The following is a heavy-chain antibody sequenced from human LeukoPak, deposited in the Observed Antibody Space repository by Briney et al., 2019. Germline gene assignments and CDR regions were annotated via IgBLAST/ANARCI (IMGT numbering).Heavy chain of an antibody. CDR1: GFTFDDYA. D-gene: IGHD6-19*01. J-gene: IGHJ4*02. Sequence: GRSLRLSCAASGFTFDDYAMRWVRQAPGKGLEWVSGISWNSGSIGYADSVKGRFTISRDNAKSSLYLQMNSLRAEDTALYYCATGYSSGWPPYYWGQGTLVTVSS. V-gene: IGHV3-9*01. CDR2: ISWNSGSI. CDR3: ATGYSSGWPPYY.